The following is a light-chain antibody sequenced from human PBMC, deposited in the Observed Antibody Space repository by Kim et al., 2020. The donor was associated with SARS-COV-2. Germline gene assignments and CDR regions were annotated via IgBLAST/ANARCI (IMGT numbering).Light chain of an antibody. V-gene: IGLV3-1*01. CDR1: KLGDKY. J-gene: IGLJ2*01. CDR2: QDN. CDR3: QAWDSSTAV. Sequence: SYELTQLPSVSVSPGQTASITCSGDKLGDKYACWYQQKPGQSPVLVIYQDNKRPSGIPERFSGSNSGNTATLTISGTQAMDEADYYCQAWDSSTAVFGGG.